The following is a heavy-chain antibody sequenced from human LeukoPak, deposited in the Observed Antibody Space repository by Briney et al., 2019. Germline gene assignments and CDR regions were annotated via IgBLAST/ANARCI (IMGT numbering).Heavy chain of an antibody. CDR2: INPNSGGT. Sequence: ASEKVSCKASGYTFTGYYMHWVRQAPGQGLEWMGRINPNSGGTNYAQIFQGRVTMTRDTSISTAYMELSRLRSDDTAVYYCARPHARNAFDIWGQGTMVTVSS. CDR3: ARPHARNAFDI. J-gene: IGHJ3*02. V-gene: IGHV1-2*06. CDR1: GYTFTGYY.